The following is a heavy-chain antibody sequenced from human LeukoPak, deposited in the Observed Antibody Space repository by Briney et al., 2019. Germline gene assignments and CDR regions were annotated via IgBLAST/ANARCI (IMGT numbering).Heavy chain of an antibody. Sequence: SETLSLTCTVSGGSISSGSYYWSWIRQPAGKGLEWIGRIYTSGSTNYNPSLKSRVTMSVDTSKNQFSLKLSSVTAADTAVYYCARDAMGRVVPAEIGDAFDIWGQGTMVTVSS. D-gene: IGHD2-2*01. CDR3: ARDAMGRVVPAEIGDAFDI. J-gene: IGHJ3*02. V-gene: IGHV4-61*02. CDR2: IYTSGST. CDR1: GGSISSGSYY.